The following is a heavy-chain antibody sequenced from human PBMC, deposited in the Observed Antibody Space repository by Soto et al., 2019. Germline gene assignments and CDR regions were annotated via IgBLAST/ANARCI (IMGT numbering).Heavy chain of an antibody. D-gene: IGHD1-1*01. J-gene: IGHJ4*02. CDR2: ISHDGTKQ. Sequence: GGSLRLSCAASGFTFSSYYIHWVRQAPGKGLEWVAVISHDGTKQYYADSVKGRFTISRDNSKNTLYLQMNSLRLDDTAIYYCARDSADNDDWQKKSPLTDYWGQGTQVTVSS. CDR3: ARDSADNDDWQKKSPLTDY. V-gene: IGHV3-30-3*01. CDR1: GFTFSSYY.